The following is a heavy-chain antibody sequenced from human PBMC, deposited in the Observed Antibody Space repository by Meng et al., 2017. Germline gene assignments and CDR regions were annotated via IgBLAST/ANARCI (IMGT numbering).Heavy chain of an antibody. V-gene: IGHV7-4-1*02. Sequence: ASVQVSCKASGYTFTSYAMNWVRQAPGQGLEWMGWINTNTGNPTYAQGFTGRFVFSLDTPVSTAYLQISSLKAEDTAVYYCARDVTWGSTSCYDYWGQGTRVTVSS. CDR3: ARDVTWGSTSCYDY. D-gene: IGHD2-2*01. CDR2: INTNTGNP. CDR1: GYTFTSYA. J-gene: IGHJ4*02.